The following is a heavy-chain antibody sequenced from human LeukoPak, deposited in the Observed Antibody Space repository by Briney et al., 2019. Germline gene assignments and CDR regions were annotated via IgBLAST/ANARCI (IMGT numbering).Heavy chain of an antibody. D-gene: IGHD6-19*01. Sequence: PGGSLRLSCAASGFTFSSYSMNWVRQAPGKGLEWVSSISSSSSYIYYADSVKGRFTISRDNAKNSLYLQMNSLRAEDTAVYYYARSYSSGFAIDYWGQGTLVTVST. CDR3: ARSYSSGFAIDY. CDR1: GFTFSSYS. J-gene: IGHJ4*02. CDR2: ISSSSSYI. V-gene: IGHV3-21*01.